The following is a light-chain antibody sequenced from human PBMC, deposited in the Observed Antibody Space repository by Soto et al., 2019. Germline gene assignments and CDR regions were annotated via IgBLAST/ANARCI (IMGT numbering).Light chain of an antibody. J-gene: IGLJ1*01. CDR1: NSDIGGYNY. V-gene: IGLV2-14*01. CDR3: SSYTSTSPYV. Sequence: QSALTQPASVSGSPGQSITISCTGTNSDIGGYNYVSWYQQHPGKAPKLMIYEVSNRPSGVSFRFSGSKSGNTASLTISGLQSEDEADYYCSSYTSTSPYVFGTGTKLTVL. CDR2: EVS.